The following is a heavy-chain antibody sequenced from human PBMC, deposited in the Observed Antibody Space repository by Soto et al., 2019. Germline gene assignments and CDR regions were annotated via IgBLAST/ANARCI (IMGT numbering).Heavy chain of an antibody. CDR3: ARGGGVGATPRGLEV. CDR2: ISYDGSKK. CDR1: GFTFSSYG. J-gene: IGHJ6*02. V-gene: IGHV3-30*04. Sequence: ESGGGVVQPERSLRLSCAASGFTFSSYGMHWVRQAPGKGLEWVAVISYDGSKKNYADSVKGRLTLSRDNSRNTVYLEMNSLRTEDTAVYYCARGGGVGATPRGLEVWGQGTTVTVSS. D-gene: IGHD1-26*01.